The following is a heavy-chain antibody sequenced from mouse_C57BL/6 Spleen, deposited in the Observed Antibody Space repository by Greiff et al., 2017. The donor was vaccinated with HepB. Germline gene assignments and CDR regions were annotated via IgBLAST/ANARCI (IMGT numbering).Heavy chain of an antibody. J-gene: IGHJ2*01. CDR2: INPNNGGT. D-gene: IGHD1-1*01. CDR3: ARDYGSSH. CDR1: GYTFTDYY. V-gene: IGHV1-26*01. Sequence: VQLQQSGPELVKPGASVKISCKASGYTFTDYYMNWVKQSHGKSLEWIGDINPNNGGTSYNQKFKGKATLTADKSSSTAYMELRSLTSEDSAVYYCARDYGSSHWGQGTTLTVSS.